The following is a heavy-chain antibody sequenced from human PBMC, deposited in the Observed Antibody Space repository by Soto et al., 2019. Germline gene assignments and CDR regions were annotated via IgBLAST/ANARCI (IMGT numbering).Heavy chain of an antibody. CDR2: IYYSGST. D-gene: IGHD3-22*01. V-gene: IGHV4-30-4*01. Sequence: SETLSLTCTVSGGSISSGDYYWSWIRQPPGKGLEWIGYIYYSGSTYYNPSLKSRVTISVDTSKNQFSLKLSSVTAADTAVYYCARGEGYYDSSGYYHVPYWFDPWGQGTLVTVSS. CDR3: ARGEGYYDSSGYYHVPYWFDP. CDR1: GGSISSGDYY. J-gene: IGHJ5*02.